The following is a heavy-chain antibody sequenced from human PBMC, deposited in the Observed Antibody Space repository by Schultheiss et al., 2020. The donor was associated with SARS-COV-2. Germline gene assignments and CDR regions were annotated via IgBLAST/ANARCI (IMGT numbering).Heavy chain of an antibody. D-gene: IGHD5-24*01. V-gene: IGHV4-39*02. CDR1: GGSISTSSYY. J-gene: IGHJ4*02. Sequence: SETLSLTCTVSGGSISTSSYYWGWIRQPPTKGLEWIGSIYYRGTTYYNPSLKSRVTMSLDTSKNHFSLRLSSVTAADTAVYYCARTQEMATSIDYWGQGTLVTVSS. CDR3: ARTQEMATSIDY. CDR2: IYYRGTT.